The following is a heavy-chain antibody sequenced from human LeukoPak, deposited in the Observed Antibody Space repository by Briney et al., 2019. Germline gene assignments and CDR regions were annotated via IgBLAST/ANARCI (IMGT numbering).Heavy chain of an antibody. CDR3: ARVEAARFSY. CDR1: GGSISSGGYY. CDR2: IYHSGST. Sequence: SETLSLTCTVSGGSISSGGYYWSWIRQPPGKGLEWIGYIYHSGSTYYNPSLKSRVTISVDRSKNQFSLKLSSVTAADTAVYYCARVEAARFSYWGQGTLVTVSS. J-gene: IGHJ4*02. D-gene: IGHD6-6*01. V-gene: IGHV4-30-2*01.